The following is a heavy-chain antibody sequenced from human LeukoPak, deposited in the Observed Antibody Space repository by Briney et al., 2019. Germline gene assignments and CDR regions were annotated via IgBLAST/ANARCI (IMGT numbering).Heavy chain of an antibody. V-gene: IGHV4-39*01. D-gene: IGHD3-9*01. CDR2: IYYSGST. J-gene: IGHJ4*02. Sequence: SETLSLTCTVSGGSISSSSYYWGWIRQPPGKGLEWIGSIYYSGSTYYNPSLKSRVTISVDTSKNQFSLKLSSVTAADTAVYYCARHSTFDILTGYYGGDFDYWGQGTLVTVSS. CDR3: ARHSTFDILTGYYGGDFDY. CDR1: GGSISSSSYY.